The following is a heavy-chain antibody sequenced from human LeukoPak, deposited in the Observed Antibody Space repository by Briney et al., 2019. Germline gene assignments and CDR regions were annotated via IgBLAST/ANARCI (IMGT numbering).Heavy chain of an antibody. Sequence: PGGSLRLSCAASGFTFSSYAMSWVRQAPGKGLEWVSAISGSGGSTYYADSVKGRFTISRDNSKNTLYLQMNSLRAEDTAVYYCVKDKIWSSSFNFDYWGQGTLVTVSS. CDR2: ISGSGGST. J-gene: IGHJ4*02. CDR1: GFTFSSYA. V-gene: IGHV3-23*01. CDR3: VKDKIWSSSFNFDY. D-gene: IGHD6-6*01.